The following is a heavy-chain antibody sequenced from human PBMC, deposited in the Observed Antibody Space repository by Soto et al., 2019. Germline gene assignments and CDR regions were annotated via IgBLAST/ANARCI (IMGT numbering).Heavy chain of an antibody. CDR3: AEGGILYYPTGY. CDR2: IIPIFGTA. CDR1: GGTFSSYA. J-gene: IGHJ4*02. Sequence: SVKVSCKASGGTFSSYAISWVRQAPGQGLEWMGGIIPIFGTANYAQRFQGRVTITADESTSTAYMELSSLRSEDTAVYYCAEGGILYYPTGYWGQGTLVTVSS. D-gene: IGHD2-15*01. V-gene: IGHV1-69*13.